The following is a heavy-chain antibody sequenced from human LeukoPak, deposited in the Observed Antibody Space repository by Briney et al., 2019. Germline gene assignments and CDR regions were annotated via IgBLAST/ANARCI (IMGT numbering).Heavy chain of an antibody. Sequence: PGESLRISCKGSGYSFTSYWIGWVRQMPGKGLEWMGIIYPGDSDTRYSPSFQGQVTISADKSISTAYLQWSSLKASDTAMYYCARGDLYCSGDSCYHDYWGQGTLVTVSS. J-gene: IGHJ4*02. CDR1: GYSFTSYW. CDR3: ARGDLYCSGDSCYHDY. V-gene: IGHV5-51*01. D-gene: IGHD2-15*01. CDR2: IYPGDSDT.